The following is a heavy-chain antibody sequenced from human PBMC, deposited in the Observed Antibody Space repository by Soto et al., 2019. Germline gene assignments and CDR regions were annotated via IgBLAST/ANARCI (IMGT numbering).Heavy chain of an antibody. Sequence: SETLSLTCTVSGGSISSYYWSWIRQPPGKGLEWIGYIYYSGSTNYNPSLKSRVTISVDTSKNQFSLKLSSVTAADTAVYYCASLDIYDFWRGFYAFDIWGQGTMVTVSS. V-gene: IGHV4-59*08. CDR3: ASLDIYDFWRGFYAFDI. CDR2: IYYSGST. D-gene: IGHD3-3*01. CDR1: GGSISSYY. J-gene: IGHJ3*02.